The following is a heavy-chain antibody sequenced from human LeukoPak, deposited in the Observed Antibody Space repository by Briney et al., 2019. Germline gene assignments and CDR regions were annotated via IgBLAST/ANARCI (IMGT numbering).Heavy chain of an antibody. CDR1: GYILTNYI. J-gene: IGHJ6*03. CDR2: INTNTGNP. Sequence: ASVKVSCKASGYILTNYIMNWVRQAPGQGLEWMGWINTNTGNPTYAQGFTGRFVFSLDTSVSTAYLQISSLKAEDTAVYYCARGDPVKRTYYYYYMDVWGKGTTVTVSS. V-gene: IGHV7-4-1*02. CDR3: ARGDPVKRTYYYYYMDV.